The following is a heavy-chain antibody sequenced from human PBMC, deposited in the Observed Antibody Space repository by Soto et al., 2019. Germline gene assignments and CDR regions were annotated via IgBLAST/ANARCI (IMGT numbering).Heavy chain of an antibody. Sequence: SETLSLTCTVSGGSISSYYWSWIRQPAGKGLEWIGRIYTSGSTNYNPSLKSRVTISVDTSKNQFSLKLSSVTAADTAVYYCARAPSRDDYGDYLFDYLGQGTLVTVSS. V-gene: IGHV4-4*07. CDR1: GGSISSYY. CDR3: ARAPSRDDYGDYLFDY. CDR2: IYTSGST. J-gene: IGHJ4*02. D-gene: IGHD4-17*01.